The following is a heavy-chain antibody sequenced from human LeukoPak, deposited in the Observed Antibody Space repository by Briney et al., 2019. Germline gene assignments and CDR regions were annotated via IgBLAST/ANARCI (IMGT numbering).Heavy chain of an antibody. D-gene: IGHD4-17*01. V-gene: IGHV4-59*01. Sequence: KPSETLSLTCTVSGXSISTYYWSWIRQPPGKRLEWIGYIYYSGSTNYNPSLKSRVTMSLDTSKNQFPLKLSSVTAADTAVYYCTRTSASTAIDYWGQGTLVTVSS. J-gene: IGHJ4*02. CDR1: GXSISTYY. CDR3: TRTSASTAIDY. CDR2: IYYSGST.